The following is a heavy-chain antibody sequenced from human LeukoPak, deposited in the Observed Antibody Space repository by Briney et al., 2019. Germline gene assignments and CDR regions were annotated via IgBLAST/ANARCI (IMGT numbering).Heavy chain of an antibody. J-gene: IGHJ1*01. CDR2: LCNGRTT. V-gene: IGHV4-39*01. Sequence: SETLSLTCTVSGDSISSMTYYWAWLRQPPGKGLEWIGSLCNGRTTYYNPSLKGRVTMSIDTSKNQFSLKLTSVTAADTAAYYCARHFSEDGYNAAPFQHWGQGTLVTVSS. D-gene: IGHD5-24*01. CDR3: ARHFSEDGYNAAPFQH. CDR1: GDSISSMTYY.